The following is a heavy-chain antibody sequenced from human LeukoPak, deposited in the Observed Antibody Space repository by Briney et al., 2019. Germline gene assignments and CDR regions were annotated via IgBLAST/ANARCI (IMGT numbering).Heavy chain of an antibody. CDR1: GFTFSIYS. CDR2: ISSSSSTI. V-gene: IGHV3-48*01. Sequence: GGSLRLSCAASGFTFSIYSMNWVRQAPGKGLEWVSYISSSSSTIYYADSVKGRFTISRDNAKNSLYLQMNSLRAEDTAVYYCARVPAATVVTPYYFDYWGQGTLVTVSS. CDR3: ARVPAATVVTPYYFDY. D-gene: IGHD4-23*01. J-gene: IGHJ4*02.